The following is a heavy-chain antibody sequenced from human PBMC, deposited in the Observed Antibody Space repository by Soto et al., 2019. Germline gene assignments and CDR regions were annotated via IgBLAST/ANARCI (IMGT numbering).Heavy chain of an antibody. CDR3: AKAREYYDDFDS. CDR2: ISHDGGEK. J-gene: IGHJ4*02. Sequence: QVQLVESGGGVVQPGRSLRLSCVASGFTFRNFGMHWIRQAPGKGLEWLTSISHDGGEKYYSDSVKGRFTISRDNSKNTLYLQMNSLRAEDTATYFCAKAREYYDDFDSWGQGTLVIVSS. D-gene: IGHD3-16*01. V-gene: IGHV3-30*18. CDR1: GFTFRNFG.